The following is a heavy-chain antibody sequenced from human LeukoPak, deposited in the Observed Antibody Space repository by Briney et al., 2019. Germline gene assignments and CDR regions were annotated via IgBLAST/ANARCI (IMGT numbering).Heavy chain of an antibody. CDR2: INPNSGGT. CDR3: AREEGYYGSGSYYPFDY. Sequence: GASVKVSCKASGYTFTGYYMHWVRQAPGQGLEWMGWINPNSGGTNYVQKFQGRVTMTRDTSISTAYMGLSRLRSDDTAVYYCAREEGYYGSGSYYPFDYWGQGTLVTASS. D-gene: IGHD3-10*01. J-gene: IGHJ4*02. V-gene: IGHV1-2*02. CDR1: GYTFTGYY.